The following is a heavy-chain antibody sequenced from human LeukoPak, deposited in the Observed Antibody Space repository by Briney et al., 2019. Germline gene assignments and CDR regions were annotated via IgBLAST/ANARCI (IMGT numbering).Heavy chain of an antibody. Sequence: GGSLRLSCAASGFTFSSPAMSWLRQAPGKGLEWVSTISRGGGTTYFADSVKGRFTISRDNSKNTLYLQMNSLRAEDTAVYYCASPSGYDYGDFDYWGQGTLVTVSS. V-gene: IGHV3-23*01. D-gene: IGHD4-17*01. CDR1: GFTFSSPA. CDR2: ISRGGGTT. J-gene: IGHJ4*02. CDR3: ASPSGYDYGDFDY.